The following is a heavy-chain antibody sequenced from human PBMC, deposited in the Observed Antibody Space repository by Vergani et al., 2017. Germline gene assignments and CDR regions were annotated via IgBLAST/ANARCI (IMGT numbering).Heavy chain of an antibody. CDR2: IIPIFGTA. D-gene: IGHD1-1*01. CDR3: ARAAGRGLEPVEGPYYYMDV. J-gene: IGHJ6*03. Sequence: QVQLVQSGAEVKKPGSSVKVSCKASGGTFSSYAISWVRQAPGQGLEWMGGIIPIFGTANYAQKFQGRVRITADKSTSTAYMGLSSLRAEDTAVDYCARAAGRGLEPVEGPYYYMDVWGKGTTVTVSS. CDR1: GGTFSSYA. V-gene: IGHV1-69*06.